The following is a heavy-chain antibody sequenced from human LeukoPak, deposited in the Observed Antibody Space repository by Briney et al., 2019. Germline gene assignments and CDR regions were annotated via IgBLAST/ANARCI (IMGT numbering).Heavy chain of an antibody. CDR1: GYTFTGYY. CDR3: ARDPGIAARQGYFQH. CDR2: INPNSGGT. V-gene: IGHV1-2*06. Sequence: ASVKVSCKASGYTFTGYYMHWVRQAPGQGLEWMGRINPNSGGTNYAQKFQGRVTMTRDTSISTAYMELSRLRSDDTAVYYCARDPGIAARQGYFQHWGQGTLVTVSS. D-gene: IGHD6-6*01. J-gene: IGHJ1*01.